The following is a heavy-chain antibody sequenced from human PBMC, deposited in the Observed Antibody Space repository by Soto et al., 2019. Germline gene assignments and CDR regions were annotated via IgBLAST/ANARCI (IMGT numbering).Heavy chain of an antibody. CDR1: GYTFTSYA. J-gene: IGHJ5*02. D-gene: IGHD6-13*01. CDR2: INAGNGNT. V-gene: IGHV1-3*01. Sequence: ASVKVSCKASGYTFTSYAMHWVRQAPGQRLEWMGWINAGNGNTKYSQKFQGRVTITRDTSASTAYMEPSSLRSEDTAVYYCARERSAAGTGWFDPWGQGTLVTVSS. CDR3: ARERSAAGTGWFDP.